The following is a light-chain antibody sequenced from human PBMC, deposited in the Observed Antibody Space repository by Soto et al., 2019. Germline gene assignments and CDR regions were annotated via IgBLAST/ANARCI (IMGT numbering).Light chain of an antibody. V-gene: IGKV3-20*01. J-gene: IGKJ1*01. CDR2: AAS. CDR1: QSIADNY. Sequence: EIVLTQSPATLSLSPGERATLSCRASQSIADNYLAWYQQKPGQPPRLLIYAASSRATGIPDRFSGSGSGTDFTLTISSLEPEDFAVYYCQQYGSSPTWTFGQGTKVEIK. CDR3: QQYGSSPTWT.